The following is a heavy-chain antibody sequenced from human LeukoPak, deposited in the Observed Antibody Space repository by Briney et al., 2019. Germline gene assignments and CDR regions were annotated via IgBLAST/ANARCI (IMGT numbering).Heavy chain of an antibody. Sequence: ASVKVSCKASGYTFTSYYMHWVRQAPGQGLEWMGIINPSGGSTSYAQKFQGRVTMTRDTSTSTVYMELSSLRSEDTAVYYCARGSGYCSSTSCGKEIDYWAREPWSPSPQ. CDR3: ARGSGYCSSTSCGKEIDY. D-gene: IGHD2-2*01. J-gene: IGHJ4*02. V-gene: IGHV1-46*01. CDR1: GYTFTSYY. CDR2: INPSGGST.